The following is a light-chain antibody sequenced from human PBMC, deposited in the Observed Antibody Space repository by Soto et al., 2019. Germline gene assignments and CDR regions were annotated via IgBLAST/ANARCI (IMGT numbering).Light chain of an antibody. CDR1: SSDVGGYNY. V-gene: IGLV2-14*01. J-gene: IGLJ1*01. CDR2: EVS. Sequence: QSALTQPASVSGSPGQSITISSTGTSSDVGGYNYVSRYQQHPGKAPKLMIYEVSNRPSGVSNRFSGSKSGNTASLTISGLQAEDEADYYCSSYTSSSTEVFGTGTKVTVL. CDR3: SSYTSSSTEV.